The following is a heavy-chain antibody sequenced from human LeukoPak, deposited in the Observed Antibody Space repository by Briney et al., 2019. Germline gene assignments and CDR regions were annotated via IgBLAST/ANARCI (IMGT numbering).Heavy chain of an antibody. CDR2: IYYSGST. J-gene: IGHJ4*02. Sequence: SETLSLTCTVSGGSISSGDYYWSWIRQPPGKGLEWIGYIYYSGSTYYNPSLKSRVTISVDTSKNQFSLKLSSVTAADTAVYYCARSLRGYYDILTGYYRPAHFDYWGQGTLVTVSS. V-gene: IGHV4-61*08. CDR1: GGSISSGDYY. D-gene: IGHD3-9*01. CDR3: ARSLRGYYDILTGYYRPAHFDY.